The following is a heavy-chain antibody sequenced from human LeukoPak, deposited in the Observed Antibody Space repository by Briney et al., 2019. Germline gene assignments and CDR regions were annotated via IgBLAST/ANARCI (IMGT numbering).Heavy chain of an antibody. J-gene: IGHJ4*02. V-gene: IGHV3-23*01. D-gene: IGHD3-3*01. CDR3: ARGGDFWSGYNDY. CDR2: ISGSGGSS. CDR1: GFTFSSYA. Sequence: GGSLRLSCAASGFTFSSYAMSWVRQAPGKGLEWVSVISGSGGSSYYADSVKGRFTVSRDNSKNTLYLQMNSLRAEDTAVYYCARGGDFWSGYNDYWGQGTLVTVSS.